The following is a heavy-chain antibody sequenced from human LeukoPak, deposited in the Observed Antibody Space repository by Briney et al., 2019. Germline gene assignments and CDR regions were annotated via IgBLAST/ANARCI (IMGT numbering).Heavy chain of an antibody. CDR1: GFTFSSYG. CDR2: IWYDGSNK. CDR3: AASHYDSSGYADY. V-gene: IGHV3-33*01. D-gene: IGHD3-22*01. Sequence: PGGSLRLSCAASGFTFSSYGMHWVRQAPGKGLEWVAVIWYDGSNKYYADSVKGRFTISRDNSKNTLYLQMNSLRAEDTAVYYCAASHYDSSGYADYWGQGTLVTVSS. J-gene: IGHJ4*02.